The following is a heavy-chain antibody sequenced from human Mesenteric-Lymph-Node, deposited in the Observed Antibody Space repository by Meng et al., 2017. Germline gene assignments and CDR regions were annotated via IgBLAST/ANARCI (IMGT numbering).Heavy chain of an antibody. V-gene: IGHV6-1*01. CDR2: TYYRSKYYN. J-gene: IGHJ4*02. D-gene: IGHD3-10*02. CDR3: ARDWGDVRGGFDF. Sequence: QVQLQQSGPGLVKPSPTLSPPCPIPGDSGPSNSAAWNWIRQSPARGLEWLGRTYYRSKYYNDYALSVKSRITINPDTSKNQFSLQLNSVTPEDTAIYYCARDWGDVRGGFDFWGQGTLVTVSS. CDR1: GDSGPSNSAA.